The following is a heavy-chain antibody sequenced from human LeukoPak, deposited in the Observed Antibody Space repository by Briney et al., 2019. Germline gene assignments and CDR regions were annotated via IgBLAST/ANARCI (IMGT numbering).Heavy chain of an antibody. Sequence: GGSLRLSCAASGFTFSSYAMHWVRQAPGKGLEWVAVISYDGSNKYYADSVKGRFTIPRDNSKNTLYLQMNSLRAEDTAVYYCAKSAGGNIYDALDMWGQGTMVTVSS. CDR3: AKSAGGNIYDALDM. D-gene: IGHD6-13*01. CDR2: ISYDGSNK. J-gene: IGHJ3*02. CDR1: GFTFSSYA. V-gene: IGHV3-30*18.